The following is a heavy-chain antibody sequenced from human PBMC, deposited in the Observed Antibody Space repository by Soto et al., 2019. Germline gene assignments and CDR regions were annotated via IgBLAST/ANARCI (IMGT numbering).Heavy chain of an antibody. V-gene: IGHV4-59*01. D-gene: IGHD6-13*01. CDR2: IYYSGST. J-gene: IGHJ6*02. Sequence: SETLSLPRTVSGGSLSSYYWSWIRQPPGKGLEWIGYIYYSGSTNYNPSLKSRVTISVDTSKNQFSLKLSSVTAADTAVYYCARDLKGKAAGTRAYGMDVWGQGTTVTVSS. CDR1: GGSLSSYY. CDR3: ARDLKGKAAGTRAYGMDV.